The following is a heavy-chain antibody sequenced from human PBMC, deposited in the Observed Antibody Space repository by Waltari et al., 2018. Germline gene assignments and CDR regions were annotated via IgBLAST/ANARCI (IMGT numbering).Heavy chain of an antibody. CDR3: ARAVAGKFDY. Sequence: QVQLVQSGAEVKKPGSSVTVSCKASGGTFSSYAISWVRQAPGQGLEWMGGIIPSFGTANYAQKFQGRVTITADESTSTAYMELNSLRAEDTAVYYCARAVAGKFDYWGQGTLVTVSS. D-gene: IGHD6-19*01. V-gene: IGHV1-69*13. CDR1: GGTFSSYA. CDR2: IIPSFGTA. J-gene: IGHJ4*02.